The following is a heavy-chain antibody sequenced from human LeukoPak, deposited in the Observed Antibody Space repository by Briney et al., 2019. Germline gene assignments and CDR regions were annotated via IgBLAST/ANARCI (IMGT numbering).Heavy chain of an antibody. V-gene: IGHV3-30*02. CDR1: GFTFSSYG. D-gene: IGHD3-3*01. J-gene: IGHJ4*02. Sequence: PGGSLRLSCAASGFTFSSYGMHWGRQAPGKGLEWVAFIRYDGSNKYYADSVKGRFTISRDNSKNTLYLQMNSLRAEDTAVYYCAKGYYDFWSGYLPFDYWGQGTLVTVSS. CDR3: AKGYYDFWSGYLPFDY. CDR2: IRYDGSNK.